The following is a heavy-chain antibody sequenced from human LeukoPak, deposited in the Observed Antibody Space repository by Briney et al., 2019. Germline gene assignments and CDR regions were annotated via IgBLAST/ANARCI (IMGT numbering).Heavy chain of an antibody. CDR1: GGSISSGGYY. D-gene: IGHD6-13*01. CDR2: IYYSGST. V-gene: IGHV4-31*03. Sequence: SETLSLTCTVSGGSISSGGYYWSWIRQHPGKGLEWIGYIYYSGSTYYNPSLKSRVTISVDTSKNQFSLKLSSVTAADTAVYYCARGFVIAAAGTDHFDYWGQGTLVTVSS. J-gene: IGHJ4*02. CDR3: ARGFVIAAAGTDHFDY.